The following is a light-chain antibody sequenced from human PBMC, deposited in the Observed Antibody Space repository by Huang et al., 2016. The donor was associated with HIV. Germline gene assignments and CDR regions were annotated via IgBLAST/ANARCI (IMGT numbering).Light chain of an antibody. CDR3: QQGYSALIT. V-gene: IGKV1-39*01. Sequence: DILLTQSPSSLSASVVERFTITCRAIQNINPYLNWYQQKPGKAPNLLIHSSSTLHTGVPSMFLCSGSGTDFTLSVNSLQPEDSATYYCQQGYSALITFGQG. CDR1: QNINPY. J-gene: IGKJ5*01. CDR2: SSS.